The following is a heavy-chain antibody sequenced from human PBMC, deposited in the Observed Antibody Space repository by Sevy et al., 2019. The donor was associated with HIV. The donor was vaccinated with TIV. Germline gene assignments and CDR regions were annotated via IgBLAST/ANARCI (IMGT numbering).Heavy chain of an antibody. V-gene: IGHV4-4*07. D-gene: IGHD3-3*01. CDR3: ARYNFWTGHYDYFDY. Sequence: SETLSLTCSVSGGSISSHYWSWIRQPAGEGLEWIGRIDTSGGTNYNPSLKTRFTMSIDTSNNQFSLRLSSVTAADTAVYYCARYNFWTGHYDYFDYWGPGALVTVSS. J-gene: IGHJ4*02. CDR2: IDTSGGT. CDR1: GGSISSHY.